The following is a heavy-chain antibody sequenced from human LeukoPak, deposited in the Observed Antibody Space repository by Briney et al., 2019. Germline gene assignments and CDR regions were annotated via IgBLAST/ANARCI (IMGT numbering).Heavy chain of an antibody. V-gene: IGHV3-33*05. D-gene: IGHD2-15*01. CDR3: ARDSCSAPTCLDY. CDR2: IQYDGSKT. CDR1: GFTFSSFG. Sequence: GGSLRLSCAASGFTFSSFGMHWVRQAPGKGLEWVAAIQYDGSKTYYADSVKGRFTISRDDSKNTMYLQMNNLRAEDTAVYSCARDSCSAPTCLDYWGQGTLLTVSS. J-gene: IGHJ4*02.